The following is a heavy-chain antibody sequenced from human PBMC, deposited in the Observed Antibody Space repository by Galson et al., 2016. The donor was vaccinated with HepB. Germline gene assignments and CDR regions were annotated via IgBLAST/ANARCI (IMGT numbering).Heavy chain of an antibody. CDR3: ATDRESVTGVFDY. Sequence: SVKVSCKASGGTFSSSVITWLRQAPGQGLEWMGDIIPILVTPNYAQNFQGRVTITADEYTTTAYMELSSLSSEDTAVSYCATDRESVTGVFDYWGQGTLVSVSS. CDR1: GGTFSSSV. D-gene: IGHD6-19*01. V-gene: IGHV1-69*13. J-gene: IGHJ4*02. CDR2: IIPILVTP.